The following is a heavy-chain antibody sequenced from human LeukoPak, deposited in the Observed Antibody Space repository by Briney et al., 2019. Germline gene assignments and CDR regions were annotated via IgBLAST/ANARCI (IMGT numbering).Heavy chain of an antibody. D-gene: IGHD4-17*01. V-gene: IGHV3-74*01. CDR1: GFTFETYW. CDR3: ARDEPTVTTGPPVGS. CDR2: INGYGTTT. J-gene: IGHJ4*02. Sequence: GGSLRLSCAASGFTFETYWMHWVRQAPGKGLVWVSCINGYGTTTNYADSVKGRFTISRDNAKNTLYLQMNSLRVEDTAVYYCARDEPTVTTGPPVGSWGQGTLVTISS.